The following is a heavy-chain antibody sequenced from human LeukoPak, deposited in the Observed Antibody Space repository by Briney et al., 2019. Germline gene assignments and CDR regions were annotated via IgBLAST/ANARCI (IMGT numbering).Heavy chain of an antibody. CDR1: GFTFSSYS. CDR2: ISSSSSYI. Sequence: PGGSLRLSCAASGFTFSSYSMNWVRQAPVKGLEWVSSISSSSSYIYYADSVKGRFTISRDNAKNSLYLQMNSLRAEDTAVYYCARGTRLRQATTAPEAGYWGQGTLVTVSS. D-gene: IGHD5-12*01. CDR3: ARGTRLRQATTAPEAGY. V-gene: IGHV3-21*01. J-gene: IGHJ4*02.